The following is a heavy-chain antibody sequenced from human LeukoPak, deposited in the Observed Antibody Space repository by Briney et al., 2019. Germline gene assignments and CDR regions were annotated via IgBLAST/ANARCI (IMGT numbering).Heavy chain of an antibody. CDR3: ARGGNWGFRTPFDY. D-gene: IGHD7-27*01. CDR2: IKQDGSEK. V-gene: IGHV3-7*04. Sequence: GGSLRLSCAASGFTFSSYWMSWVRQAPGKGLEWVANIKQDGSEKYYVDSVKGRFTISRDNAKNSLYLQMNSLRSEDMAVYYCARGGNWGFRTPFDYWGQGTLVTVSS. J-gene: IGHJ4*02. CDR1: GFTFSSYW.